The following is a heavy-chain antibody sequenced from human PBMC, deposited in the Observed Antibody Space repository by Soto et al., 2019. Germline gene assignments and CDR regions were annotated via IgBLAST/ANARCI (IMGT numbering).Heavy chain of an antibody. Sequence: GSLRLSCAASGFTFSSYGMHWVRQAPGKGLEWVAVISYDGSNKYYADSVKGRFTISRDNSKNTLYLQMNSLRAEDTAVYYCAKIIAAAGPGDFDYWGQGTLVTVSS. V-gene: IGHV3-30*18. CDR3: AKIIAAAGPGDFDY. D-gene: IGHD6-13*01. CDR1: GFTFSSYG. CDR2: ISYDGSNK. J-gene: IGHJ4*02.